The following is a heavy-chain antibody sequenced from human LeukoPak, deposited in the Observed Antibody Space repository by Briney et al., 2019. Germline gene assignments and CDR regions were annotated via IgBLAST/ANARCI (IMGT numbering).Heavy chain of an antibody. CDR3: ARDLYYYYYMDV. Sequence: PSETLSLTCTVSGDSISSVNYYWSWIRQPAGKGLEWIGRIYTSGSTNYNPSLKSRLTISVDTSKNQVSLKLSSVTAADTAVYYCARDLYYYYYMDVWGKGTTVTVSS. V-gene: IGHV4-61*02. J-gene: IGHJ6*03. CDR1: GDSISSVNYY. CDR2: IYTSGST.